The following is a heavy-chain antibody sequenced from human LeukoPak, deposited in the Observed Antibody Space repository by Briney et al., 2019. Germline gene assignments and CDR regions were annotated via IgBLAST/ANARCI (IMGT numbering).Heavy chain of an antibody. J-gene: IGHJ5*02. D-gene: IGHD3-22*01. CDR1: GYTFTSYG. CDR3: ARVVLYDSSGYYNWFDP. V-gene: IGHV1-18*01. Sequence: ASVNVSCKASGYTFTSYGISWVRQAPGQGLEWMGWISAYNGNTNYAQKLQGRVTMTTDTSTSTAYMELRSLRSDDTAVYYCARVVLYDSSGYYNWFDPWGQGTLVTVSS. CDR2: ISAYNGNT.